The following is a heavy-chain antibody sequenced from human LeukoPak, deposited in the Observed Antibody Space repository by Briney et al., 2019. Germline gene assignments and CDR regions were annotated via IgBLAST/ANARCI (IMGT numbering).Heavy chain of an antibody. CDR3: ARDSGGPKSFDY. CDR1: GYTFTSYD. CDR2: MNTNSGNT. J-gene: IGHJ4*02. D-gene: IGHD2-15*01. Sequence: ASVKVSCKASGYTFTSYDINWVRQATGQGLEWMGWMNTNSGNTDYAQKFQGRVTMTRDTSTSTVYMELSSLRSEDTAVYYCARDSGGPKSFDYWGQGTLVTVSS. V-gene: IGHV1-8*01.